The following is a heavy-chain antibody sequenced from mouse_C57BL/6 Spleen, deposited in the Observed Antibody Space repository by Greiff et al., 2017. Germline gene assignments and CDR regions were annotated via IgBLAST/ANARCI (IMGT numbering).Heavy chain of an antibody. D-gene: IGHD1-1*01. V-gene: IGHV14-4*01. CDR1: GFNIKDDY. J-gene: IGHJ1*03. Sequence: EVQLQQSGAELVRPGASVKLSCTASGFNIKDDYMHWVKQRPEQGLEWIGWIDPENGDTEYASKFQGKATITADTSSNTAYLQLSSLTSEDTAVYYCTPNYYGSSDGYFDVWGTGTTVTVSS. CDR2: IDPENGDT. CDR3: TPNYYGSSDGYFDV.